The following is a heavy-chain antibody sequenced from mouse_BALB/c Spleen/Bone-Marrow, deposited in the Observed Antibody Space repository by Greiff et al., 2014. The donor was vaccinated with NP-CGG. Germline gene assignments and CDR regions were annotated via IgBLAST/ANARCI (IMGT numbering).Heavy chain of an antibody. D-gene: IGHD1-1*01. CDR1: GFNIKDTY. CDR3: AFYYYGSGLFAY. CDR2: IDPANGNT. Sequence: VQLQQSGAELVKPGASVKLSCTAFGFNIKDTYMHWVKQRPEQGLEWIGRIDPANGNTKYDPKFQGKATITADTSSNTAYLQLSSLTSEDTAVYYCAFYYYGSGLFAYWGQGTLVTVSA. J-gene: IGHJ3*01. V-gene: IGHV14-3*02.